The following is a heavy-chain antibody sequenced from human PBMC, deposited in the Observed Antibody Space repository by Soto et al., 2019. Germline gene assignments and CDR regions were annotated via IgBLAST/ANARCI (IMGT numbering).Heavy chain of an antibody. CDR3: ARDGGSVVGATPEYFQH. J-gene: IGHJ1*01. Sequence: QVQLVQSGAEVKKPGASVKVSCKASGYTFTSYYMHWVRQAPGQGLEWMGIINPSGGSTSYAQKFQGSVTMTRXXSXSXXYMELSSLRSEDTAVYYCARDGGSVVGATPEYFQHWGQGTLVTVSS. V-gene: IGHV1-46*01. D-gene: IGHD2-21*01. CDR1: GYTFTSYY. CDR2: INPSGGST.